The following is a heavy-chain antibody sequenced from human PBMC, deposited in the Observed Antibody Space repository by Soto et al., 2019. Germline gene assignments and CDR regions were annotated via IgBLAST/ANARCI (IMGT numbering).Heavy chain of an antibody. CDR2: INAGNGNT. Sequence: QVQLVQSGAEVKKPGASVKVSCKASGYTFTSYAMHWVRQAPGQRLEWMGWINAGNGNTKYSQKFQGRVTITRDTSASTAYMELSSLRSEDTAVYYCARGDRSSWYSLDYWGQGTLVTVSS. CDR3: ARGDRSSWYSLDY. CDR1: GYTFTSYA. V-gene: IGHV1-3*01. D-gene: IGHD6-13*01. J-gene: IGHJ4*02.